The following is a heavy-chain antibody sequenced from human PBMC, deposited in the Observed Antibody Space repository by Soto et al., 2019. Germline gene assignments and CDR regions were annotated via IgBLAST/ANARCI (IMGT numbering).Heavy chain of an antibody. Sequence: VGSLRLSCEASGFPLWTYSMSWVRQAPGKGLEWVSYISGSGGNTYYADSVKGRFTISRDNAKNSLYLQMNSLRAEDTAVYYCARDRTPNAFDIWGQGTMVTVS. CDR3: ARDRTPNAFDI. CDR2: ISGSGGNT. J-gene: IGHJ3*02. V-gene: IGHV3-21*01. CDR1: GFPLWTYS.